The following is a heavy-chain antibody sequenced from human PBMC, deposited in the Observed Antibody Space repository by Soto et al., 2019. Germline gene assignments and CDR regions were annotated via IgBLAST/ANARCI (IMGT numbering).Heavy chain of an antibody. J-gene: IGHJ4*02. CDR1: GFTFGSRA. D-gene: IGHD3-10*01. Sequence: EVQLLVSGGDLVQPGGSLRLSCVASGFTFGSRAMSWVRQAPGEGLEWVSTITDNGGDSKSADSVRGRFAISRDNSKNILYLQMNSLRAEVSAIYYCARGSEDSYPGSRIFDFWGRGTLVSVSS. CDR2: ITDNGGDS. CDR3: ARGSEDSYPGSRIFDF. V-gene: IGHV3-23*01.